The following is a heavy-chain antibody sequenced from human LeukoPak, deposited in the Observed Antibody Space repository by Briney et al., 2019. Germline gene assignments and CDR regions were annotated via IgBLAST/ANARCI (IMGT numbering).Heavy chain of an antibody. CDR3: ARVGQGSGSYYKNPMDY. CDR1: GFTFSSYG. J-gene: IGHJ4*02. CDR2: TWYDGSNK. V-gene: IGHV3-33*01. Sequence: GRSLRLSCAASGFTFSSYGMHWVPQAPGKGLEGVAVTWYDGSNKYYEDSVKGRFTISRDNSKNTLYLQMNSLRAEDTAVYYCARVGQGSGSYYKNPMDYWGQGTLVTVSS. D-gene: IGHD3-10*01.